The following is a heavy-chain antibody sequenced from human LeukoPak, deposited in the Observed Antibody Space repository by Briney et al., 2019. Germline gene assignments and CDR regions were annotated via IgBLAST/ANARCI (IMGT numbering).Heavy chain of an antibody. V-gene: IGHV3-30*18. CDR3: AKAYGDYAYYFDY. D-gene: IGHD4-17*01. CDR1: GFTFSRYG. CDR2: ISYDGSNK. Sequence: GGSLRLSCAATGFTFSRYGMHWVRQAPGKGLEWVAQISYDGSNKHYGDSVKGRFTIARDNSKNTLYLQMNSLRAEDTAVYYCAKAYGDYAYYFDYWGQGTLVTVSS. J-gene: IGHJ4*02.